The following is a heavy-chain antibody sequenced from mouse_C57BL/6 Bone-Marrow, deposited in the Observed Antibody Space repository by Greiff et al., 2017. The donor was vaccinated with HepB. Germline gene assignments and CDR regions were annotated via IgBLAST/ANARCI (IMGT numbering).Heavy chain of an antibody. CDR1: GFTFSDYY. CDR2: INYDGSST. V-gene: IGHV5-16*01. CDR3: ARVGTGLFDY. J-gene: IGHJ2*01. D-gene: IGHD4-1*01. Sequence: EVKLVESEGGLVQPGSSMKLSCTASGFTFSDYYMAWVRQVPEKGLEWVANINYDGSSTYYLDSLKSRFIISRDNAKNILYLQMSSLKSEDTATYYCARVGTGLFDYWGQGTTLTVSS.